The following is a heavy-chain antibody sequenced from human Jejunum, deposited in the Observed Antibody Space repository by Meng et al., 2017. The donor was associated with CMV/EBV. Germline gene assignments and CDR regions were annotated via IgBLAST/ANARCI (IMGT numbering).Heavy chain of an antibody. CDR3: TRVLSGSSGQFDN. J-gene: IGHJ4*02. CDR2: INSDTSIT. V-gene: IGHV3-74*01. D-gene: IGHD1-26*01. CDR1: GFALGSNG. Sequence: GSGGRVFGPGLSLWASSSASGFALGSNGIHWVRRVPEKGLVWVERINSDTSITSFANSVKGRFTISRDNAKNTLYLQMNSLSVEDTAVYYCTRVLSGSSGQFDNWGQGALVTGSS.